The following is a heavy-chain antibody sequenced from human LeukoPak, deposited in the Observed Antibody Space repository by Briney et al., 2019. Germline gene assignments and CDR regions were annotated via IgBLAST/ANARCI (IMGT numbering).Heavy chain of an antibody. CDR1: GFTFGNYW. D-gene: IGHD1-26*01. CDR2: ISTDGKST. J-gene: IGHJ2*01. V-gene: IGHV3-74*01. Sequence: GGSLRLSCVASGFTFGNYWMLWVRQAPGKGLMWVSLISTDGKSTRYAESVKGRFTISRDSSKNTLFLHMNTLRAEDTAIYYCAKDRTVGASYWYFDLWGRGTLVTVSS. CDR3: AKDRTVGASYWYFDL.